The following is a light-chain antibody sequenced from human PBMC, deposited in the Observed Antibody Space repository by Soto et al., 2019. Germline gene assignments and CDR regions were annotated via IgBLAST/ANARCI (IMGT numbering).Light chain of an antibody. CDR3: QQYNSYS. J-gene: IGKJ1*01. Sequence: EIVFTQSPSTLSLSQGERATLSCRASQSVGSYLGWYQQKPGQAPRLLIYDASNRATGIPARFSGSGFGTDFTLTISSLQPDDFATYYCQQYNSYSFGQGTKVDIK. CDR1: QSVGSY. V-gene: IGKV3-11*01. CDR2: DAS.